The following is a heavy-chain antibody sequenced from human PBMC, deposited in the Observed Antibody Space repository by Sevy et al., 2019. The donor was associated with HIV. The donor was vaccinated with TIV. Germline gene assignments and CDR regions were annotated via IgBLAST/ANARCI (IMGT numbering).Heavy chain of an antibody. D-gene: IGHD6-19*01. J-gene: IGHJ3*02. CDR1: SFTFTTFA. CDR2: ISGSSNYI. Sequence: GGSLRLSCTTSSFTFTTFAMNWVRQSPGKGLEWVSYISGSSNYIYYADSVKGRFTISRDNAKNSLYLQMTSLRGEDTAAYYCARSGLAWDAFDIWGRGTMVTVSS. V-gene: IGHV3-21*06. CDR3: ARSGLAWDAFDI.